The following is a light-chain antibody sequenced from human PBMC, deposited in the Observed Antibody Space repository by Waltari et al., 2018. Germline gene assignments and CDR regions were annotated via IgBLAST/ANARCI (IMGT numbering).Light chain of an antibody. CDR2: DNT. CDR1: SSNIGEGIG. J-gene: IGLJ1*01. V-gene: IGLV1-40*01. Sequence: QSVLTQPPSVSGAPGQRVTIACTGSSSNIGEGIGVQWYQHLPGTAPKLLIYDNTNRPSGVPDRFSGSKSGTSASLAISGLQTEDEGNYYCQSYDSSLRGFFVFGTGTKVTVL. CDR3: QSYDSSLRGFFV.